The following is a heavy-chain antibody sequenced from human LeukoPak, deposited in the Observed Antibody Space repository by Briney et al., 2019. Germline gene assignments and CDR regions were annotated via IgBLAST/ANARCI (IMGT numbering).Heavy chain of an antibody. V-gene: IGHV3-74*01. CDR1: GFTFSSYC. J-gene: IGHJ4*02. CDR3: ARGDYSSHTL. CDR2: IKTDGSDT. D-gene: IGHD4-11*01. Sequence: PGGSLRLSCAASGFTFSSYCMHWVRQSPGKGLVWVSRIKTDGSDTYHADSVRGRFTISRDNAKNTLYLQMDSLRAEDTAVYFCARGDYSSHTLWGQGTLVTVSS.